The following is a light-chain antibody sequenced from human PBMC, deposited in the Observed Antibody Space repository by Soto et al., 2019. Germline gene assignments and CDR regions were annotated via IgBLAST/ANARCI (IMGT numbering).Light chain of an antibody. J-gene: IGKJ3*01. Sequence: IQLTQSPSSLSASVGDRVTISYRASQGIANFLAWYQQKPGKAPKLLIYAASTLQSGVTARFSSRGYGTNFTLTISSLQPEDCATYYCQQLNSFPIPVGPGTKVDIK. V-gene: IGKV1-9*01. CDR3: QQLNSFPIP. CDR2: AAS. CDR1: QGIANF.